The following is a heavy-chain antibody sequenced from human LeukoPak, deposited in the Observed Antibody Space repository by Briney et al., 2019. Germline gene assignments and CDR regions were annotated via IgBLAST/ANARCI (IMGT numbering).Heavy chain of an antibody. CDR1: GFTFSNAW. CDR3: TTEIGYDFWSGYTPYFDY. Sequence: PGGSLRLSCAASGFTFSNAWMSWVRQAPGKGLEWVGRIKSKTDGGTTDYAAPVEGRFTISRDDSKNTLYLQMNSLKTEDTAVYYCTTEIGYDFWSGYTPYFDYWGQGTLVTVSS. V-gene: IGHV3-15*01. D-gene: IGHD3-3*01. CDR2: IKSKTDGGTT. J-gene: IGHJ4*02.